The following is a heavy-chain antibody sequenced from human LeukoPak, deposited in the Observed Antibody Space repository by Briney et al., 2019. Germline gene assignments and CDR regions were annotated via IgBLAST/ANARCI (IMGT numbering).Heavy chain of an antibody. CDR2: IKQDGSEK. V-gene: IGHV3-7*01. CDR3: ARDRERLEGGGFDY. CDR1: GFTFSSYS. J-gene: IGHJ4*02. D-gene: IGHD3-3*01. Sequence: SGGSLRLSCAASGFTFSSYSMNWVRQAPGKGLEWVANIKQDGSEKYYVDSVKGRFTISRDNAKNSLYLQMNSLRAEDTAVYYCARDRERLEGGGFDYWGQGTLVTVSS.